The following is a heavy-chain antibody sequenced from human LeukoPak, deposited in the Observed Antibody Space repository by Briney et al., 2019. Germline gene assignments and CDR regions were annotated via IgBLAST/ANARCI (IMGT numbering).Heavy chain of an antibody. V-gene: IGHV4-39*01. CDR3: ARGYYDVLTGHPKNFDY. CDR2: IYYSGNT. Sequence: SETLSLTCTVSGGSISSSSYYWGWIRQPPGKGVEWIGSIYYSGNTYYNPSLKSRVTISVDTSKNQFSLKFSSLTAADTALYYCARGYYDVLTGHPKNFDYWVQGTLVTVSS. CDR1: GGSISSSSYY. D-gene: IGHD3-9*01. J-gene: IGHJ4*02.